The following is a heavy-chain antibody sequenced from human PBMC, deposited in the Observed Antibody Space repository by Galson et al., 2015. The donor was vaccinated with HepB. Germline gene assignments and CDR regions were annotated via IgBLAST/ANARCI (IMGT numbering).Heavy chain of an antibody. Sequence: ETLSLTCTVSGGSITNQFWTWVRQPPGKGLGWIGYIYYSGRTNYNPSLESRVTISIDTSRAQFSLKLSSVTAADTAVYYCARHSRDLTDDAFDIWGQGTMVTVSS. CDR2: IYYSGRT. J-gene: IGHJ3*02. CDR3: ARHSRDLTDDAFDI. V-gene: IGHV4-59*08. CDR1: GGSITNQF. D-gene: IGHD7-27*01.